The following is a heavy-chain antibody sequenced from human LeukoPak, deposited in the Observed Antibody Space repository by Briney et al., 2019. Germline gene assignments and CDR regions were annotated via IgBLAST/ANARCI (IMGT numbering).Heavy chain of an antibody. D-gene: IGHD3-10*01. J-gene: IGHJ5*02. CDR1: GYTFTGYY. CDR3: ARDRITMVRGVIKNWFDP. Sequence: ASVKGSCKASGYTFTGYYMHWVRQAPGQGLEWMGWINPNSGGTNYAQKFQGRVTMTRDTSISTAYMELSRLRSDDTPVYYCARDRITMVRGVIKNWFDPWGQGTLVTVSS. CDR2: INPNSGGT. V-gene: IGHV1-2*02.